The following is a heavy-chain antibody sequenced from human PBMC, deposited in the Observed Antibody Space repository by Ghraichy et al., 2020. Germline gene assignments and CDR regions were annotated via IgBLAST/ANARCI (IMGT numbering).Heavy chain of an antibody. J-gene: IGHJ4*02. Sequence: GGSLRLPCAASGFIFSGYWMSWVRQAPGKGPEWVANIKKDGSEKYYVDSVKGRFTISRDNAKNSLYLQMNSLRAEDTAVYYCARDLGGGWYFDYWGQGALVTVSS. CDR2: IKKDGSEK. D-gene: IGHD6-19*01. CDR1: GFIFSGYW. V-gene: IGHV3-7*01. CDR3: ARDLGGGWYFDY.